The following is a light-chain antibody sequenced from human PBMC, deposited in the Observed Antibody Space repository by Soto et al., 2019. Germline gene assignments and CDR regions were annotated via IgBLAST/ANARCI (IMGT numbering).Light chain of an antibody. J-gene: IGLJ1*01. Sequence: QLVLTQPASVSGSPGQSITISCTGTSSDVGGYNYVSWYQQHPGKAPKLMIYDVSNRPSGVSNRFSGSKSGNTASLTISGLQADDEADYYCSSYTSSSTPYVFGTGTQLTVL. CDR2: DVS. V-gene: IGLV2-14*01. CDR3: SSYTSSSTPYV. CDR1: SSDVGGYNY.